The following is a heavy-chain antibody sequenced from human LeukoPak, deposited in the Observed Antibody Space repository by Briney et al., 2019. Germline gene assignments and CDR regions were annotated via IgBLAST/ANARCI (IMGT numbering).Heavy chain of an antibody. CDR3: ARHSLRWHMVRGSKVDYFDY. D-gene: IGHD3-10*01. V-gene: IGHV4-59*08. CDR2: IYYSGST. CDR1: GGSISSYY. Sequence: SETLSLTCTVSGGSISSYYWSWIRQPPGKGLEWIGYIYYSGSTNYNPSLKSRVTISVDTSKNQFSLKLSSVTAADTAVYYCARHSLRWHMVRGSKVDYFDYWGQGTLVTVSS. J-gene: IGHJ4*02.